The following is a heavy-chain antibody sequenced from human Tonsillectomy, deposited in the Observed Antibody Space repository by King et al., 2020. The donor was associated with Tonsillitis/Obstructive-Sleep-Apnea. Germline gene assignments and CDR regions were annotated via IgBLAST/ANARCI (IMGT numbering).Heavy chain of an antibody. CDR1: GGSFSGYY. J-gene: IGHJ5*02. V-gene: IGHV4-34*01. Sequence: VQLQQWGAGLLKPSETLSLNCAVYGGSFSGYYWNWIRQPPGKGLEWIGEINHSGSTNYKPSLKSRVTISVDTNKNQCSLKLSSVTAADAAVYYCAHTYYYDSGGSWGQRTLVTASA. CDR2: INHSGST. CDR3: AHTYYYDSGGS. D-gene: IGHD3-22*01.